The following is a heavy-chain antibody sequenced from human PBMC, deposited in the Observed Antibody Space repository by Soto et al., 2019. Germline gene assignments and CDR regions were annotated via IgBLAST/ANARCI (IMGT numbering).Heavy chain of an antibody. CDR3: ARARLRAVYAFDF. D-gene: IGHD4-17*01. J-gene: IGHJ3*01. CDR2: IYYNGNT. CDR1: GVSITSGAYY. Sequence: SETLSLTCTLSGVSITSGAYYWTWVRQHPGKGLEWIGYIYYNGNTYSSPSLKSRLTISIDTSKNQFSLKLSSVTAADTAMYYCARARLRAVYAFDFWGQGTMVTVSS. V-gene: IGHV4-31*03.